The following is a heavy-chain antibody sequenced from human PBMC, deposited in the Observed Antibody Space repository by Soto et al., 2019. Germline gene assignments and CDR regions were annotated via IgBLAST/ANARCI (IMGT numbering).Heavy chain of an antibody. CDR2: INWTSNSV. J-gene: IGHJ3*01. Sequence: PGGSLRLSCAASGFTFDDYAMHWVRQVPGKGLEWVSGINWTSNSVAYADSVKGRFTISRDNAKYSLYLEMNSLRAEDTAFYYCVKDIRRGDLEWEQLSFGAFDVWGQGRMVTVSS. CDR1: GFTFDDYA. V-gene: IGHV3-9*01. CDR3: VKDIRRGDLEWEQLSFGAFDV. D-gene: IGHD1-26*01.